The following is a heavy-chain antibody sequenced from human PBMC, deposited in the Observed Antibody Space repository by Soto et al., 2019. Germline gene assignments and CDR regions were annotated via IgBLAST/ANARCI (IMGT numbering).Heavy chain of an antibody. V-gene: IGHV3-23*01. D-gene: IGHD3-22*01. CDR2: ISGSGASR. J-gene: IGHJ4*02. CDR1: GSTFTSFP. CDR3: AQDQGYFDTSGYGD. Sequence: EVQLLESGGGLVQPGGSLRLACAASGSTFTSFPMRWVRKAPGKGLEWVSTISGSGASRYYADSVKGRFTISRGNSKNTLTLQMNSMRAEDTAVYYCAQDQGYFDTSGYGDWGQGTLVTVSS.